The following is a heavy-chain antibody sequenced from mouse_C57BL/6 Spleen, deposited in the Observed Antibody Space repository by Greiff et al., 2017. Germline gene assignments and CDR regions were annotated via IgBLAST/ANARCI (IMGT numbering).Heavy chain of an antibody. D-gene: IGHD2-4*01. V-gene: IGHV5-6*01. CDR1: GFTFSSYG. Sequence: EVKLMESGGDLVKPGGSLKLSCAASGFTFSSYGMSWVRQTPDKSLEWVATISSGGSYTYYPDNVKGRFTISRDNAKTTLYLQMSSLTSEDAAMYYCARPDDYGWECYFDDWGQGTTLTVSS. CDR3: ARPDDYGWECYFDD. CDR2: ISSGGSYT. J-gene: IGHJ2*01.